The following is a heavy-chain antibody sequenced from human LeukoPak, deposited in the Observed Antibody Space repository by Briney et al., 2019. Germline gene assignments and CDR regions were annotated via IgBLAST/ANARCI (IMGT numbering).Heavy chain of an antibody. J-gene: IGHJ1*01. D-gene: IGHD3-22*01. Sequence: SQTPSLTCTVSGGSISSGDYYWSWIRQPPGKGLEWIGYIYYSGSTYYNPSLKSRVTISVDTSENQFSLRLSSVTAADAAVYYCARVASGYYYPLQYWGQGTLVTVSS. CDR2: IYYSGST. CDR3: ARVASGYYYPLQY. CDR1: GGSISSGDYY. V-gene: IGHV4-30-4*01.